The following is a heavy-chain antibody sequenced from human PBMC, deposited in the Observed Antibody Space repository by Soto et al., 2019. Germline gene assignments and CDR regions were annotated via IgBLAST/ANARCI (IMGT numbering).Heavy chain of an antibody. CDR1: GLSLSSYA. Sequence: EVQLLESGGGLEQPGGSLRLSCVACGLSLSSYAMSWVRQTPGKGLEWVSGISISGGITKYADSVKGRFTISRDTPKNTLYLQMNSLRAEDTAVYYCVKGHYGQWELMLGTFDIWGQGTMVTVSS. J-gene: IGHJ3*02. V-gene: IGHV3-23*01. CDR3: VKGHYGQWELMLGTFDI. D-gene: IGHD3-10*01. CDR2: ISISGGIT.